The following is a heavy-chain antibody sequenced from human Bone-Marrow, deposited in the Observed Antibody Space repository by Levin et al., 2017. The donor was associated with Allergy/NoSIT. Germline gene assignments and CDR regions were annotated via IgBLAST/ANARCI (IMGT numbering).Heavy chain of an antibody. Sequence: GESLKISCAASGFTFSSYSMNWVRQAPGKGLEWVSSISTCSNYIYYADAVKGRFTIPRDDAKNSLCLQINSLRAEDTALYYCAMGGKFDNWGEGTLVTVSS. V-gene: IGHV3-21*04. D-gene: IGHD3-16*01. CDR1: GFTFSSYS. J-gene: IGHJ4*02. CDR2: ISTCSNYI. CDR3: AMGGKFDN.